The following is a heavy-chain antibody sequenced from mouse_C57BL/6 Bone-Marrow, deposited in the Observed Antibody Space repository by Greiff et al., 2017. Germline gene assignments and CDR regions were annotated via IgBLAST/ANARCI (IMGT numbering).Heavy chain of an antibody. J-gene: IGHJ2*01. V-gene: IGHV1-72*01. Sequence: VQLQQPGAELVKPGASVKLSCKASGYTFTSYWMHWVKQRPGRGLEWIGRIDPNRGGTKYNEKFKSKATLTVDKPSSTAYMQLSSLTSEDSAVYYCAREEAYYSKYFDYWGQGTTLTVSS. CDR2: IDPNRGGT. D-gene: IGHD2-5*01. CDR1: GYTFTSYW. CDR3: AREEAYYSKYFDY.